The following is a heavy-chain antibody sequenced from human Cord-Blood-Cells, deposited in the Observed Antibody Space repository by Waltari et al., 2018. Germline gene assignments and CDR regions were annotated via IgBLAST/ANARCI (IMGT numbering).Heavy chain of an antibody. CDR1: GYTFTGYY. CDR2: INPNIGGT. CDR3: ARGLGRYSSSWYDY. V-gene: IGHV1-2*02. J-gene: IGHJ4*02. D-gene: IGHD6-13*01. Sequence: QVQLVQSGAEVKKPGASVKVSCKASGYTFTGYYMHWVRQAPGQGLEWMVWINPNIGGTNYAQKFQGRVTMTRDTSISTAYMELSRLRSDDTAVYYCARGLGRYSSSWYDYWGQGTLVTVSS.